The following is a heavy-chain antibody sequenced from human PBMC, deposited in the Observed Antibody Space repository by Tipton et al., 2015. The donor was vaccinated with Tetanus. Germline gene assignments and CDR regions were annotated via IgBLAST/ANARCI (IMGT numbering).Heavy chain of an antibody. J-gene: IGHJ4*02. CDR3: ARVHSSAWPAPDY. CDR2: TSFDGKTN. Sequence: QLVQSGGGVVQPGRSLRLSCAASGFRFYAYGLHWVRQAPGKGLEWVAITSFDGKTNFYADSVKGRFIISRDNSKNTVYLQMNGLRPEDTAVYFCARVHSSAWPAPDYWGQGALVTFSS. D-gene: IGHD3-22*01. V-gene: IGHV3-30*03. CDR1: GFRFYAYG.